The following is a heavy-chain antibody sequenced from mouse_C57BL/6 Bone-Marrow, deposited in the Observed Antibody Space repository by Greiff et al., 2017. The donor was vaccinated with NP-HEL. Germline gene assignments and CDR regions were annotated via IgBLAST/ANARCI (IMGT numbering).Heavy chain of an antibody. V-gene: IGHV1-19*01. D-gene: IGHD2-3*01. J-gene: IGHJ3*01. CDR1: GYTFTDYY. CDR2: INPYNGGT. CDR3: ARSWLLLLAWFAY. Sequence: EVQLQQSGPVLVKPGASVKMSCKASGYTFTDYYMNWVKQSHGKSLEWIGVINPYNGGTSYNQKFKGKATLTVDKSSSTAYMELNSLTSEDSAVYYCARSWLLLLAWFAYWGQGTLVTVSA.